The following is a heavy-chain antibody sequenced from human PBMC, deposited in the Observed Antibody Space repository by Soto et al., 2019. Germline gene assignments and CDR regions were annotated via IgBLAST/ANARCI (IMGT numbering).Heavy chain of an antibody. CDR1: GGSISSYY. Sequence: SETLSLTCTVSGGSISSYYWSWIRQPPGKGMEWIGYIYYSGSTNYNPSLKSRVTISVDTSKNQFSLKLSSVTAADTAVYYCARGSSGWYPDYWGQGNMVTVSA. CDR3: ARGSSGWYPDY. D-gene: IGHD6-19*01. CDR2: IYYSGST. V-gene: IGHV4-59*01. J-gene: IGHJ4*02.